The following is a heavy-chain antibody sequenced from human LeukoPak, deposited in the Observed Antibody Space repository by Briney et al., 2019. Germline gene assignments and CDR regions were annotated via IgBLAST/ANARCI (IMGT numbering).Heavy chain of an antibody. D-gene: IGHD1-26*01. Sequence: GGSLRLSCAASGFTFSSYAISWVRQAPGKGLEWVSCISTTSSYIFYADSVRGRFTISRDNAKNSLYLQMDSLRAEDTAVYYCARGGIITSYAFEIWGQGTMVTVSS. V-gene: IGHV3-21*01. J-gene: IGHJ3*02. CDR2: ISTTSSYI. CDR1: GFTFSSYA. CDR3: ARGGIITSYAFEI.